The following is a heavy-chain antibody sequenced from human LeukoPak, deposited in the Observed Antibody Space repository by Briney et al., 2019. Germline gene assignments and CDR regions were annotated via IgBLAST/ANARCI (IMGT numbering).Heavy chain of an antibody. J-gene: IGHJ4*02. CDR2: MSGSGSSI. CDR3: AKTKWALVVAAFDY. CDR1: GFTFSSYG. V-gene: IGHV3-23*01. D-gene: IGHD2-15*01. Sequence: PGGSLRLSCAASGFTFSSYGMSWVRQTPGKGLEWVSSMSGSGSSIYYADSVKGRFTISRDNSKNTLYLQMNSLRAEDTAVYYCAKTKWALVVAAFDYWGQGTLVTVSS.